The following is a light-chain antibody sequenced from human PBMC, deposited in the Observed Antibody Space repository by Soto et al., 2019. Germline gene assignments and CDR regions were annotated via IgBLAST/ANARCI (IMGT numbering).Light chain of an antibody. CDR1: HRVSSY. V-gene: IGKV3-15*01. CDR3: QQYNNWPPIT. CDR2: GAS. Sequence: IVLTQSPATLSVSPGARATLSCRASHRVSSYLAWYQQKPGQAPRLLIYGASTRATGIPARFSGSGSGTEFTLTISSLQSEDLAVYYCQQYNNWPPITFGQGTRPAI. J-gene: IGKJ5*01.